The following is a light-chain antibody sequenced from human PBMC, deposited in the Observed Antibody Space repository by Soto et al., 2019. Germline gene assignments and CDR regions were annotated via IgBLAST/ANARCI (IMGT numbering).Light chain of an antibody. CDR1: SSDVGGYNY. V-gene: IGLV2-14*01. Sequence: QSVLTQPASVSGSPGQSITISCTGTSSDVGGYNYVSWYQQHPGKAPKLMIYDVSNRPSGVSNRFSGSKSGNTASLTNSGLQAEDEADYYCSSYTSSSTLEVFGGGTKSPS. J-gene: IGLJ3*02. CDR3: SSYTSSSTLEV. CDR2: DVS.